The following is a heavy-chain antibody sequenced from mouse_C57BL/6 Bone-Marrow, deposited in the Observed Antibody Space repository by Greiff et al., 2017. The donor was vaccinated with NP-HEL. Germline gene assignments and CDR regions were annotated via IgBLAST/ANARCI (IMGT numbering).Heavy chain of an antibody. Sequence: QVQLQQSGAELVRPGTSVKMSCKASGYTFTNYWIGWAKQRPGHGLEWIGDIYPGGGYTNYNEKFKGKATLTADKSSSTAYMQFSSLTSEDSAIYYCARKEGYGYDGGFDHWGQGTTLTVSS. CDR1: GYTFTNYW. CDR3: ARKEGYGYDGGFDH. J-gene: IGHJ2*01. V-gene: IGHV1-63*01. CDR2: IYPGGGYT. D-gene: IGHD2-2*01.